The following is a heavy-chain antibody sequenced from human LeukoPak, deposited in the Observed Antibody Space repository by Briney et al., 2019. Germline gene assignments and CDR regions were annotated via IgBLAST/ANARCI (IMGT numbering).Heavy chain of an antibody. CDR2: ISSSSSYI. V-gene: IGHV3-21*04. CDR1: GFTFSSYS. CDR3: AKGDTTWELPHDY. J-gene: IGHJ4*02. D-gene: IGHD1-26*01. Sequence: GGSLRLSCAASGFTFSSYSMNWVRQAPGKGLEWVSSISSSSSYIYYADSVKGRFTISRDNAKNSLYLQMNSLRAEDTAVYYCAKGDTTWELPHDYWGQGTLVTVSS.